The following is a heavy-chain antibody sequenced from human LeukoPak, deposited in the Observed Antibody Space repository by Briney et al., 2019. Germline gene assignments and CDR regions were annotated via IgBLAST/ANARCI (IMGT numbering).Heavy chain of an antibody. CDR2: INPNSGGT. J-gene: IGHJ6*03. CDR1: GYTFTGYY. Sequence: ASVKVSCKASGYTFTGYYMHWVRQAPGQGLEWMGWINPNSGGTNYAQKFQGRVTMTRDTSISTAYMELSRLRSDDTAVYYCARDYSYSSSWYGDYYYYYMDVWGKGTTVTVSS. V-gene: IGHV1-2*02. D-gene: IGHD6-13*01. CDR3: ARDYSYSSSWYGDYYYYYMDV.